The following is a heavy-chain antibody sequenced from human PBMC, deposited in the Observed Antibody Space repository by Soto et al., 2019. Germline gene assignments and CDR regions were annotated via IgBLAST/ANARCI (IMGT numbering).Heavy chain of an antibody. Sequence: PGGSLRLSCAASGFTFSSYWMHWFRQAPGKGLVWVSRINSDGSSTSYADSVKGRFTISRDNAKNTLYLQMNSLRAEDTAVYYCARMRSYSSSSFFLDYWGQGTLVTVS. D-gene: IGHD6-6*01. J-gene: IGHJ4*02. CDR2: INSDGSST. V-gene: IGHV3-74*01. CDR1: GFTFSSYW. CDR3: ARMRSYSSSSFFLDY.